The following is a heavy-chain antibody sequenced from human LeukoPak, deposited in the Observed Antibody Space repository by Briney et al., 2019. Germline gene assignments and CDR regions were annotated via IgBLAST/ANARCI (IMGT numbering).Heavy chain of an antibody. J-gene: IGHJ5*02. CDR1: GGSIYSGGYY. Sequence: SQTLSLTCTVSGGSIYSGGYYWSWIRQHPGKGLEWIGEINHSGSTNYNPSLKSRVTISVDTSKNQFSLKLSSVTAADTAVYYCARVAAAEVDPWGQGTLVTVSS. D-gene: IGHD6-13*01. CDR2: INHSGST. CDR3: ARVAAAEVDP. V-gene: IGHV4-31*03.